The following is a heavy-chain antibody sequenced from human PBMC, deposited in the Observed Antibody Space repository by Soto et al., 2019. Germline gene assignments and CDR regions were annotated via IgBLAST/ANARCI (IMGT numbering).Heavy chain of an antibody. CDR3: ARGPSHGAFDI. CDR2: INPNSGDT. V-gene: IGHV1-2*04. Sequence: QVQLAQSGAEVKNPGASVKVSCKASGYTFTDYYIHWLRQAPPQGLEWMGWINPNSGDTKYAQKFQGWATMTRDTFISTTYMELSRLTSDDTALYYCARGPSHGAFDIWGQGTIITVSS. CDR1: GYTFTDYY. J-gene: IGHJ3*02.